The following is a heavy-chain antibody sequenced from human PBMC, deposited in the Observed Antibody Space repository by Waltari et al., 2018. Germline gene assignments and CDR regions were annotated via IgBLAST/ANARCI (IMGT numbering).Heavy chain of an antibody. J-gene: IGHJ4*02. V-gene: IGHV4-34*01. Sequence: QVQLQQWGAGLLKPSETLSLTCAVYGGSFSGYYWSWIRQPPGKGLEWIGEINHSGRTNYNPSLKSRVTISVDTSKNQFSLKLSSVTAADTAVYYCARGGYGSYYPYFDYWGQGTLVTVSS. D-gene: IGHD1-26*01. CDR3: ARGGYGSYYPYFDY. CDR2: INHSGRT. CDR1: GGSFSGYY.